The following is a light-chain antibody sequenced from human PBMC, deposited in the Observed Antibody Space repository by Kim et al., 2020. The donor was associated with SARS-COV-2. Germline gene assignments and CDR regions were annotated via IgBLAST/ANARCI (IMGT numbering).Light chain of an antibody. Sequence: GQSITISCTGTSSDVGGYNYVSWYQQHPGKAPKLMIYDVSNRPSGVSNRFSGSKSGNTASLTISGLQGEDEADYYCSSYTSSSTVVFGGGTKLTVL. CDR2: DVS. J-gene: IGLJ2*01. CDR3: SSYTSSSTVV. V-gene: IGLV2-14*03. CDR1: SSDVGGYNY.